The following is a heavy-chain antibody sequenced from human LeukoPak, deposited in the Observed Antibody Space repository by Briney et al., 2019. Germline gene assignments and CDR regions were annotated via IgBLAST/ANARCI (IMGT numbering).Heavy chain of an antibody. Sequence: GGPLSLFCAASGYTYSSYSVNWVRQAPGEGLEWVSYISSSSNTIYYADSVKGRVTISRDNAKNSLYLQMNSLRAEDTAVYYCARESGDYVWGSYRYWFDYWGQGTLVTVSS. D-gene: IGHD3-16*02. J-gene: IGHJ4*02. CDR1: GYTYSSYS. CDR2: ISSSSNTI. CDR3: ARESGDYVWGSYRYWFDY. V-gene: IGHV3-48*04.